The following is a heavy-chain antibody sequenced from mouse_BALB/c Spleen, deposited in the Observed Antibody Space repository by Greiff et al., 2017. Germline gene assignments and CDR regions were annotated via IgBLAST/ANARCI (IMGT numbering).Heavy chain of an antibody. CDR3: ARYYGSSLYAMDY. J-gene: IGHJ4*01. Sequence: DVQLQESGPGLVKPSQSLSLTCTVTGYSITSDYAWNWIRQFPGNKLEWMGYISYSGSTSYNPSLKSRISITRDTSKNQFFLQLNSVTTEDTATYYCARYYGSSLYAMDYWGQGTSVTVSS. CDR2: ISYSGST. CDR1: GYSITSDYA. D-gene: IGHD1-1*01. V-gene: IGHV3-2*02.